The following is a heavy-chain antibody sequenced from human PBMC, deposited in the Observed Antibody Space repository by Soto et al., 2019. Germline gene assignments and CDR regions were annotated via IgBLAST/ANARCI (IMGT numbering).Heavy chain of an antibody. CDR3: ARDKTYDSSGYYAGSSNYYGMDV. Sequence: GASVKVSCKASGYTFTSYYMHWVRQAPGQGLEWMGIINPSGGSTSYAQKFQGRVTMTRDTSTSTVYMELSSLRSEDTAVYYCARDKTYDSSGYYAGSSNYYGMDVWGQGTTVTVSS. J-gene: IGHJ6*02. CDR2: INPSGGST. CDR1: GYTFTSYY. V-gene: IGHV1-46*03. D-gene: IGHD3-22*01.